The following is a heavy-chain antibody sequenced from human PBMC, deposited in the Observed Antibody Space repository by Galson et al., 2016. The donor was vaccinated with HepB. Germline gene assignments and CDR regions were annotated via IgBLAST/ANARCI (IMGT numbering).Heavy chain of an antibody. J-gene: IGHJ5*02. Sequence: TLSLTCIVSGGSISSGGYYWSWIRQHPGKGLEWIGYIYYSGSTYYNPSLRSRVTISAGTSTNQFSLKLSSVTAADTAVYYCASWGYSSSRYSGSWGQGTLVSVAS. V-gene: IGHV4-31*03. CDR2: IYYSGST. CDR1: GGSISSGGYY. CDR3: ASWGYSSSRYSGS. D-gene: IGHD6-13*01.